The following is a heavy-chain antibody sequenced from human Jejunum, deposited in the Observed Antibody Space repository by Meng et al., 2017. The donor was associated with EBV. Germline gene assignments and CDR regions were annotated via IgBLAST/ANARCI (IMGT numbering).Heavy chain of an antibody. CDR1: RRVFSGYY. J-gene: IGHJ4*02. CDR2: INHSGST. V-gene: IGHV4-34*02. D-gene: IGHD3-16*02. CDR3: ARVAFSYTTRSLDS. Sequence: HAQVPLGGSGSLKPSETPSLTCAVLRRVFSGYYWSWIRQHPGKGLEWIGEINHSGSTNYNPSLGSRVTISVETSKNQFSLRLNSVTAADTAVYYCARVAFSYTTRSLDSWGQGTLVTVSS.